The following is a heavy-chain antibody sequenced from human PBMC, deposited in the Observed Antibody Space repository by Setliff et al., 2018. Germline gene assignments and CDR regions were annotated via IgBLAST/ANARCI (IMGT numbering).Heavy chain of an antibody. J-gene: IGHJ4*02. CDR1: GYTFTGYD. CDR3: ARWYSSSWHLGNDY. Sequence: GASVKVSCKASGYTFTGYDINWVRQATGQGLEWMGWMNPNSGNTNYAQKLQGRVTMTTDTSTSTAYMELRSLRSDDTAVYYCARWYSSSWHLGNDYWGQGTLVTVSS. V-gene: IGHV1-18*01. CDR2: MNPNSGNT. D-gene: IGHD6-13*01.